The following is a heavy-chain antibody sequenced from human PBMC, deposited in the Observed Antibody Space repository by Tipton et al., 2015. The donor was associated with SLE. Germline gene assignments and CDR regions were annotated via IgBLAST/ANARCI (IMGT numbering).Heavy chain of an antibody. J-gene: IGHJ4*02. V-gene: IGHV1-18*01. Sequence: QLVQSGAEVKKPGASVNVSCKASGYTFTSYGISWVRQAPGQGLEWMGWISAYNGNTNYAQKLQGRVTMTTDTSIRTAYMELSRLTSDDTAIYYCARDLGIADYWGQGTLVTVSS. CDR3: ARDLGIADY. D-gene: IGHD1-14*01. CDR2: ISAYNGNT. CDR1: GYTFTSYG.